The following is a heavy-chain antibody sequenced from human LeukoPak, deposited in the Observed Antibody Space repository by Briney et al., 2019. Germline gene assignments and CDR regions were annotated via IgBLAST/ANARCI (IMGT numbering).Heavy chain of an antibody. J-gene: IGHJ3*02. CDR3: ARSPAVERYFDWLLSPPLPNDAFDI. V-gene: IGHV1-24*01. CDR2: FDPEDGET. CDR1: GYTLTELS. D-gene: IGHD3-9*01. Sequence: GASVKVSCKVSGYTLTELSMHWVRQAPGKGLEWMGGFDPEDGETIYAQKFQGRVTMTRNTSISTAYMELSSLRSEDTAVYYCARSPAVERYFDWLLSPPLPNDAFDIWGQGTMVTVSS.